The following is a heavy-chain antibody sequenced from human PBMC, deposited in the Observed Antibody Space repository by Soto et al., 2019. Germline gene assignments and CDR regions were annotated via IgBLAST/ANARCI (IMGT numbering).Heavy chain of an antibody. CDR1: GYTFTSYG. CDR2: ISAYNGNT. V-gene: IGHV1-18*01. CDR3: XXXXXXXXX. J-gene: IGHJ4*02. Sequence: QVQLVQSGAEVKKPGASVKVSCKASGYTFTSYGISWVRQAPGQGLEWMGWISAYNGNTKYAQKLQGRVTMTTDTSTSTAYXXLXXXXXXXXXXXXXXXXXXXXXXXGQXTLVTVSS.